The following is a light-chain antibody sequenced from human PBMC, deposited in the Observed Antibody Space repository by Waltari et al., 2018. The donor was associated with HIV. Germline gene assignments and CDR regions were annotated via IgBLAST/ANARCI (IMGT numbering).Light chain of an antibody. V-gene: IGLV2-8*01. J-gene: IGLJ3*02. CDR2: EVT. CDR3: SSYGDSLRVL. CDR1: SSDIGAYDS. Sequence: QSALTPPPSASGSLGQSVTISCTGSSSDIGAYDSVSWFHQHPRSAPTLLLYEVTRRPSTVSDRFSGSRSGSTAFLTVAGLQPDDEATYFCSSYGDSLRVLFGGGTNVTVL.